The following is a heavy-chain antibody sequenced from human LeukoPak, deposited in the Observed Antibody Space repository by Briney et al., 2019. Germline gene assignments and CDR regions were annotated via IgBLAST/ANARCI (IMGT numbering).Heavy chain of an antibody. V-gene: IGHV1-2*02. D-gene: IGHD6-6*01. CDR2: IHTTRGGT. CDR3: GRDLESSSSLDY. J-gene: IGHJ4*02. CDR1: GYTFTGYY. Sequence: ASLKVSCKASGYTFTGYYMHWVRQAPGQGLEWMGWIHTTRGGTNYAQKFQGRVTMTRDTSISTVYMELSRLRSDDTAVYYCGRDLESSSSLDYWGQGTLVTVSS.